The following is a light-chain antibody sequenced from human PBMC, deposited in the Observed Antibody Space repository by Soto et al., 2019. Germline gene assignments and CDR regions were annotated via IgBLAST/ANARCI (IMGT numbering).Light chain of an antibody. CDR1: SSDVGGYNY. J-gene: IGLJ2*01. Sequence: QSALTQPASVSGSPGQSITISCTGTSSDVGGYNYVSWYQQHPGKAPKLMIYDVSNRPSGVSNRFSGSKSGSTASLTISGLQAEDEADYYCSSYTSSSLGVFGGGTKLTVL. CDR3: SSYTSSSLGV. CDR2: DVS. V-gene: IGLV2-14*01.